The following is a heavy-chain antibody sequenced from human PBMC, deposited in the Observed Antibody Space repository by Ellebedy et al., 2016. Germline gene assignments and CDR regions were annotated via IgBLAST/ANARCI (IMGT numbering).Heavy chain of an antibody. CDR1: GFTFSSYS. J-gene: IGHJ4*02. CDR2: ISSSSSTI. V-gene: IGHV3-48*01. D-gene: IGHD1-7*01. CDR3: AKRLELRRVPDY. Sequence: GGSLRLSCAASGFTFSSYSMNWVRQAPGKGLEWVSYISSSSSTIYYADSVKGRFTISRDDSKNTLYLQMNSLRAEDTAVYYCAKRLELRRVPDYWGQGTLVTVSS.